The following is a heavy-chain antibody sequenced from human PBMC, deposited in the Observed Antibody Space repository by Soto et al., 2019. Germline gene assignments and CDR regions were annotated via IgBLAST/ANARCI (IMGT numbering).Heavy chain of an antibody. V-gene: IGHV2-5*01. CDR2: IYWNDDK. J-gene: IGHJ4*02. Sequence: SGHTLVNPTQTLTLTCTFSGFSLSTSGVGVGWIRQPPGKALEWLALIYWNDDKRYSPSLKSRLTITKDTSKNQVVLTMTNMDPVDTATYYCAHTAYYDSSGYYYGGVFDYWGQGTLVTVSS. CDR1: GFSLSTSGVG. CDR3: AHTAYYDSSGYYYGGVFDY. D-gene: IGHD3-22*01.